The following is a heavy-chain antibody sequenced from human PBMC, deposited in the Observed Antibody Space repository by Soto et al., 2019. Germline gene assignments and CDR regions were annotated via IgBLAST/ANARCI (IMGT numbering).Heavy chain of an antibody. CDR2: ISYNGNT. J-gene: IGHJ2*01. D-gene: IGHD3-22*01. V-gene: IGHV4-59*01. Sequence: QVQLQESGPGLVKPSETLSVTCTVSGGSISSYYWSWIRQSPGKGLEWIGYISYNGNTNYNPSLKSRVTISLATSKIQFSLKLSSVTAADTAVYFCARLAALRYYESSGYFRYFDLWGRGSLVTVSS. CDR1: GGSISSYY. CDR3: ARLAALRYYESSGYFRYFDL.